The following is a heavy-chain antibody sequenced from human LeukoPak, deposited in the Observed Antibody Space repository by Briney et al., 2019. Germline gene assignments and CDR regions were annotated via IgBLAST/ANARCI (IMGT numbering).Heavy chain of an antibody. J-gene: IGHJ4*02. CDR2: INTNTGNP. CDR1: GYTFTSYA. D-gene: IGHD3-22*01. CDR3: ASEYYYDSAAPGYYFDY. V-gene: IGHV7-4-1*02. Sequence: ASVKVSCKASGYTFTSYAMNWVRQAPGQGLEWMGWINTNTGNPTYAQGFTGRLVFSLDTSVSTAYLQISSLKAEDTAVYYCASEYYYDSAAPGYYFDYWGQGTLVTVSS.